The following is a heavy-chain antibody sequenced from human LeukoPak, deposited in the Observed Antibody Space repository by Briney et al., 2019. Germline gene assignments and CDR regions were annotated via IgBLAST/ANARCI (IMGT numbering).Heavy chain of an antibody. CDR2: IYPGDSDT. CDR1: GHSLPSYW. V-gene: IGHV5-51*01. CDR3: ARRNDYDFWSGPWGY. D-gene: IGHD3-3*01. Sequence: GESLKISCKGSGHSLPSYWIGWVRQMPGKGLEWMGIIYPGDSDTRYSPSFQGQVTISADKSISTAYLQWSSLKASDTAMYYCARRNDYDFWSGPWGYWGQGTLVTVSS. J-gene: IGHJ4*02.